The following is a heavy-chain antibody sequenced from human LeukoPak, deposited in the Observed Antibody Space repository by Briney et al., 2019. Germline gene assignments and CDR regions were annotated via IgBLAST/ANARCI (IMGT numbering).Heavy chain of an antibody. CDR2: ISAGSSNT. Sequence: GGSLRLSCSASGFIFASYGMNWVRQAPGSGLQWVSSISAGSSNTFYADSVKGRFTISRDDAENFLYLQMNSLSAEDTAVYYCARSAVQPNTPFYFAFWGQGALLTVSS. CDR1: GFIFASYG. V-gene: IGHV3-48*01. D-gene: IGHD2-15*01. J-gene: IGHJ4*02. CDR3: ARSAVQPNTPFYFAF.